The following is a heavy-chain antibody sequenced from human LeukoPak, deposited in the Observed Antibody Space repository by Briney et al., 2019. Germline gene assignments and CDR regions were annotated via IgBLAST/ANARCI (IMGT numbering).Heavy chain of an antibody. Sequence: GSLRLSCAASGFTFDDYGMSWVRQAPGKGLEWVSGINWNGGSTGYADSVKGRFTISRDNAKNSLYLQMNSLRAEDTALYYCAREVPITIFGVVIGYFDYWGQGTLVTVSS. CDR3: AREVPITIFGVVIGYFDY. CDR2: INWNGGST. V-gene: IGHV3-20*04. J-gene: IGHJ4*02. CDR1: GFTFDDYG. D-gene: IGHD3-3*01.